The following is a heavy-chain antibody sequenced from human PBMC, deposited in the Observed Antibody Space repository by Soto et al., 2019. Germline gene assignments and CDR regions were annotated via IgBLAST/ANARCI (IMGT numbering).Heavy chain of an antibody. Sequence: GGSLRLSCAASGFPFNNYAMHRVRQAPGKGLEWVAVIWHDGSNEHYADSVKGRFRIARDNSNNTLYLQMNSLRGEDTALYYCARDDVSMVTTFLDYWGLGTLVTVSS. D-gene: IGHD2-21*02. J-gene: IGHJ4*02. CDR3: ARDDVSMVTTFLDY. CDR1: GFPFNNYA. CDR2: IWHDGSNE. V-gene: IGHV3-33*01.